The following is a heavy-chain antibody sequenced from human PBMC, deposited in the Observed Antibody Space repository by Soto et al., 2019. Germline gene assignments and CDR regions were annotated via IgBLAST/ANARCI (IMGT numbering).Heavy chain of an antibody. Sequence: GSGPTLVNPTETLTLTCTFSGFSLSARGEGVGWIRQPPGKALEWLAIIYWDDDKRYSPSLRTTFTITKDTSKNQVVLTMTNMDPVDTATYFCAHSPYSSSSYYFDYWGQGTLVTVSS. CDR1: GFSLSARGEG. D-gene: IGHD6-6*01. J-gene: IGHJ4*02. CDR2: IYWDDDK. CDR3: AHSPYSSSSYYFDY. V-gene: IGHV2-5*02.